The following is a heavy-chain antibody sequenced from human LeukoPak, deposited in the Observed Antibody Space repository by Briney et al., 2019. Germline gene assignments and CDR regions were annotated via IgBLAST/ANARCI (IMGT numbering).Heavy chain of an antibody. D-gene: IGHD6-6*01. CDR3: ATAQLRGYFDY. J-gene: IGHJ4*02. V-gene: IGHV1-46*01. CDR1: GYTFTSYY. Sequence: GASVKVSCKASGYTFTSYYMHWVRQAPGQGLEWMGIINPSGGSTSYAQKFQGRVTMTRDTSTSTVYMELSSLRSEDTAVYYCATAQLRGYFDYWGQGTLVTVSS. CDR2: INPSGGST.